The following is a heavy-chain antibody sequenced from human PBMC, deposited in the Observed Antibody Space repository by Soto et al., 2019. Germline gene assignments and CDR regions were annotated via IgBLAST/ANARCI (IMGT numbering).Heavy chain of an antibody. D-gene: IGHD3-22*01. CDR2: IYYSGST. J-gene: IGHJ4*02. Sequence: QLQLQESGPGLVKPSETLSLTCTVSGGSISSSSYYWGWIRQPPGKGLEWIGSIYYSGSTYYNPYLKSRVTISVDTSKNQFSLKLSSVTAADTAVYYCALKGDSSGHPADYYFDYWGQGTLVTVSS. CDR3: ALKGDSSGHPADYYFDY. CDR1: GGSISSSSYY. V-gene: IGHV4-39*01.